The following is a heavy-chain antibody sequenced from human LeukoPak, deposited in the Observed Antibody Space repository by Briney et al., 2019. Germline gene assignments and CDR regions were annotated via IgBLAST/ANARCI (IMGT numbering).Heavy chain of an antibody. Sequence: SETLSLTCTVSGGSLSSYYWSWLRQPAGKGLEWIGRIYTSESTNYNPSLKSRVTMSVDTSKNQFSLKLTSVTAADTAVYYCARASDSCSGGSCYPDAFDIWGQGTMVTVFS. CDR3: ARASDSCSGGSCYPDAFDI. V-gene: IGHV4-4*07. J-gene: IGHJ3*02. D-gene: IGHD2-15*01. CDR2: IYTSEST. CDR1: GGSLSSYY.